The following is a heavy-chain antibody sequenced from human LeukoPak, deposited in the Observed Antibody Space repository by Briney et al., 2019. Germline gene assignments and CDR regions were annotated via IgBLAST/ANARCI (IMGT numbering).Heavy chain of an antibody. CDR1: GGSISSYY. V-gene: IGHV4-59*08. Sequence: SETLSLTCTVSGGSISSYYWSWIRQPPGKGLEWIGYIYYSGSTNYNPSLKSRVTISVDTSKNQFSLKLSSVTAADTAVYYCARQGNWNDRVFDYWGQGTLVTVSS. CDR2: IYYSGST. J-gene: IGHJ4*02. D-gene: IGHD1-1*01. CDR3: ARQGNWNDRVFDY.